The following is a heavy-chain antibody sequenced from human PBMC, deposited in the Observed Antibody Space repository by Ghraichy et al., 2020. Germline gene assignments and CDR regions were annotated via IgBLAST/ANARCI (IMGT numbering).Heavy chain of an antibody. D-gene: IGHD6-6*01. V-gene: IGHV3-48*02. CDR2: ISGISSTI. CDR3: AKGFHDTSSTFDY. J-gene: IGHJ4*02. CDR1: GFTFSSYS. Sequence: GESLNISCAASGFTFSSYSMNWVRQAPGKGLEWVSYISGISSTIYYADSVEGRFTISRDSAKNSLYLQMNSLRDEDTAVYYCAKGFHDTSSTFDYWGQGTLVTVSS.